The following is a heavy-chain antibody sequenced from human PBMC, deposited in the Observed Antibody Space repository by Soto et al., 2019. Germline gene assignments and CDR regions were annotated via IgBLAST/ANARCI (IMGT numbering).Heavy chain of an antibody. Sequence: SVKVSCKASGGTFSSYAISWVRQAPGQGLEWMGGIIPIFGTANYAQKFQGRVTITADESTSTAYMELSGLRSEDTAVYYCARLNWKGLAYYFDYWGQGTLVTVSS. V-gene: IGHV1-69*13. J-gene: IGHJ4*02. CDR2: IIPIFGTA. CDR3: ARLNWKGLAYYFDY. CDR1: GGTFSSYA. D-gene: IGHD1-1*01.